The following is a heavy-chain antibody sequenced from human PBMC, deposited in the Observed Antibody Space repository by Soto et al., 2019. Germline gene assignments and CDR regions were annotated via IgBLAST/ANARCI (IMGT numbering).Heavy chain of an antibody. J-gene: IGHJ4*02. CDR2: INPSGGTT. CDR3: ARGGSSSWGYYFDY. Sequence: QVQLVQSGAEVKQPGASVKVSCKASGYTFSSYYIHWVRQAPGQGPEWMGIINPSGGTTSNAQKLRGRVTMTRATSTSTVYMEVSSLRSEDTAVYYCARGGSSSWGYYFDYWGQGTLVTVSS. CDR1: GYTFSSYY. V-gene: IGHV1-46*04. D-gene: IGHD6-13*01.